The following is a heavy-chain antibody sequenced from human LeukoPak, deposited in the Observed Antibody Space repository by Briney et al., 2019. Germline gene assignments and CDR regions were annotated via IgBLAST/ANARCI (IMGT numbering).Heavy chain of an antibody. D-gene: IGHD2-15*01. CDR1: GYTFTGYY. J-gene: IGHJ5*02. V-gene: IGHV1-2*02. Sequence: GASVKVSCKASGYTFTGYYIHWVRQAPGQGLEWMGWINPNSGGTKYAQNFQGRVTMTRDTSSSTAHMELSRLRSDDTAVYYCARGDCSVSGCHGGNWFDPCGQGTLVTVSS. CDR3: ARGDCSVSGCHGGNWFDP. CDR2: INPNSGGT.